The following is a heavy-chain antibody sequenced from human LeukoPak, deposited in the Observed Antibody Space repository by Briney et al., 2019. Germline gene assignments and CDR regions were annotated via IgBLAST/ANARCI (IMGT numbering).Heavy chain of an antibody. CDR1: GFTFSNAW. D-gene: IGHD6-19*01. J-gene: IGHJ4*02. CDR2: IKSKTDGGTT. V-gene: IGHV3-15*01. CDR3: TTDYESYSSAWYRFDY. Sequence: PGGSLRLPCAGSGFTFSNAWMSWVRQAPGKGLERVGRIKSKTDGGTTDYAAPVKGRFTISRDDSKNTLYLQMNSLKTEDTAVYYCTTDYESYSSAWYRFDYWGQGTLVTVSS.